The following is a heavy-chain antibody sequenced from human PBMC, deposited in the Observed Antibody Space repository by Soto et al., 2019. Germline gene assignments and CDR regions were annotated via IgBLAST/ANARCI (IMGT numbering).Heavy chain of an antibody. V-gene: IGHV3-48*01. CDR1: GFTFSSYS. J-gene: IGHJ4*02. D-gene: IGHD3-9*01. CDR2: ISSSSSTI. CDR3: ARARNDILTGYYNWVGAVAGNENYFDY. Sequence: GGSLRLSCAASGFTFSSYSMNWVRQAPGKGLEWVSYISSSSSTIYYADSVKGRFTISRDNAKNSLYLQMNSLRAEDTAVYYCARARNDILTGYYNWVGAVAGNENYFDYWGQGTLVTVSS.